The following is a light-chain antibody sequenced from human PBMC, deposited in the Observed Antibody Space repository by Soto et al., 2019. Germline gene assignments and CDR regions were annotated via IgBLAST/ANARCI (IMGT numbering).Light chain of an antibody. J-gene: IGKJ2*01. CDR3: QQYDKWPPSNT. CDR2: EAS. CDR1: QSVRGDY. V-gene: IGKV3-20*01. Sequence: ELVLTQSPGTLSLSPGERVALSCRASQSVRGDYLAWYQQQPGQPPRLLIYEASRRAPGIPDRFTGSGSGTDFILTISSLQSEDFAVYYCQQYDKWPPSNTFGRGTKLEIK.